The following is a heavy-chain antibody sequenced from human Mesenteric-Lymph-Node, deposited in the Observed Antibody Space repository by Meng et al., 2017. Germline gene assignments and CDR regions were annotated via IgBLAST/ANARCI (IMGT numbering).Heavy chain of an antibody. CDR1: GGSINSGDYY. V-gene: IGHV4-30-4*01. CDR2: IYYTGST. J-gene: IGHJ4*02. CDR3: ARNYYFDY. Sequence: HGRLQGSGPGLVKPSQTLSLTCTVSGGSINSGDYYWSWIRQPPGKGLEWIGYIYYTGSTYYNPSLKSRVTISMDTSKNQFSLRLSSVTAADTAVYYCARNYYFDYWGQGTLVTVSS.